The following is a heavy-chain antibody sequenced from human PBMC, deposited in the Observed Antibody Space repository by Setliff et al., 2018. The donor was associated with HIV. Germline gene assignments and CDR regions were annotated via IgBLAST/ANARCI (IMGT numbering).Heavy chain of an antibody. Sequence: ASVKVSCKASGYTFTSYYMHWVRQATGQGLEWMGWMMPSSGNTGYAQKFQGRLTMTRNTSISTAYMELRSLRSDDTAVYYCARGYCSSTSCYGIYYFDNWGQGTPVTVSS. D-gene: IGHD2-2*01. J-gene: IGHJ4*02. CDR2: MMPSSGNT. CDR3: ARGYCSSTSCYGIYYFDN. V-gene: IGHV1-8*02. CDR1: GYTFTSYY.